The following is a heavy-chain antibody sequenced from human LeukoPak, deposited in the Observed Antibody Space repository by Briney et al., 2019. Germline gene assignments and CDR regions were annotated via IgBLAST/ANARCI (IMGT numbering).Heavy chain of an antibody. CDR1: GFTFSSYW. CDR3: ARDYDYVWGSYRYIGFDY. D-gene: IGHD3-16*02. Sequence: PWGSLRLSCAASGFTFSSYWMSWVRQAPGKGLEWVANIKQDGSEKYYVDSVKGRFTISRDNAKNSLYLQMNSLRAEDTAVYYCARDYDYVWGSYRYIGFDYWGQGTLVTVSS. J-gene: IGHJ4*02. V-gene: IGHV3-7*01. CDR2: IKQDGSEK.